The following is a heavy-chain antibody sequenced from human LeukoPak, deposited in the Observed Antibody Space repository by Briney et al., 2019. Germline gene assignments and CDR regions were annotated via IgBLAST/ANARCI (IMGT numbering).Heavy chain of an antibody. CDR1: GYTFTGYY. D-gene: IGHD1-26*01. Sequence: ASVKVSCKAPGYTFTGYYMHWVRQAPGQGLEWMGWINPNSGGTNYAQKFQGRVTMTRDTSISTAYMELSRLRSDDTAVYYCARGALSGSYYAIREDYWGQGTLVTVSS. J-gene: IGHJ4*02. CDR2: INPNSGGT. V-gene: IGHV1-2*02. CDR3: ARGALSGSYYAIREDY.